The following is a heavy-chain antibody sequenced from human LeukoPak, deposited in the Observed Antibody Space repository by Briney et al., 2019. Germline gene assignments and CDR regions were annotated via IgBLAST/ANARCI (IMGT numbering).Heavy chain of an antibody. CDR2: INHNGNVN. D-gene: IGHD3-16*01. Sequence: GGSLRLSCAASGFTFSSYWMNWARQAPGKGLEWVASINHNGNVNYYVDSVKGRFTISRDNAKNSLYLQMSNLRAEDTAVYFCARGGGLDLWGQGATVTVSS. J-gene: IGHJ6*02. CDR1: GFTFSSYW. CDR3: ARGGGLDL. V-gene: IGHV3-7*03.